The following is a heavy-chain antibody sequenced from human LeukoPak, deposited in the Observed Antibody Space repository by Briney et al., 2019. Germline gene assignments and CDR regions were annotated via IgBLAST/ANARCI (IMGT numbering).Heavy chain of an antibody. CDR2: FDPEDGET. D-gene: IGHD3-3*01. J-gene: IGHJ4*02. V-gene: IGHV1-24*01. CDR1: GYTLTELS. Sequence: ASVKVSCKVSGYTLTELSMHWVRQAPGKGLEWMGGFDPEDGETIYAQKFQGRVIMTEDTSTDTAYMELSSLRSEDTAVYYCATDIPNYDFWSGYYKYWGQGTLVTVSS. CDR3: ATDIPNYDFWSGYYKY.